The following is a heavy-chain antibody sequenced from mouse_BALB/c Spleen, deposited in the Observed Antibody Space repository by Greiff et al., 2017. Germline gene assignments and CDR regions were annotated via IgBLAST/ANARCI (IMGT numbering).Heavy chain of an antibody. CDR2: ISSGGST. J-gene: IGHJ4*01. Sequence: EVQGVESGGGLVKPGGSLKLSCAASGFTFSSYAMSWVRQTPEKRLEWVASISSGGSTYYPDSVKGRFTISRDNARNILYLQMSSLRSEDTAMYYCARGGDTTATYAMDYWGQGTSVTVSS. V-gene: IGHV5-6-5*01. CDR3: ARGGDTTATYAMDY. CDR1: GFTFSSYA. D-gene: IGHD1-2*01.